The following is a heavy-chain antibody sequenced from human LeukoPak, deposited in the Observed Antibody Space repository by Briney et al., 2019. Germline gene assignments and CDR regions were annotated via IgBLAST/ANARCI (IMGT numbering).Heavy chain of an antibody. CDR1: GGSISSGGYY. V-gene: IGHV4-31*03. J-gene: IGHJ3*02. CDR3: ARCITISPFDI. Sequence: TLSLTCTVSGGSISSGGYYWSWIRQHPGKGLEWIGYIYYSGSTYYNPSLKSRVTISVDTSKNQFSLKLNSVTAADTAVYYCARCITISPFDIWGQGTMVTVSS. D-gene: IGHD3-3*01. CDR2: IYYSGST.